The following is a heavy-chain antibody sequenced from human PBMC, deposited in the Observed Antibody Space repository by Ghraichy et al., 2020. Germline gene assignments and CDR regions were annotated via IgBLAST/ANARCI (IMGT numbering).Heavy chain of an antibody. CDR2: IYSGGST. D-gene: IGHD7-27*01. Sequence: GESLNISCAASGFTVSSNYMSWVRQAPGKGLEWVSVIYSGGSTYYADSVKGRFTISRDNSKNTLYLQMNSLRAEDTAVYYCARQLGNWYFDLWGRGTLVNVSS. CDR1: GFTVSSNY. CDR3: ARQLGNWYFDL. J-gene: IGHJ2*01. V-gene: IGHV3-66*02.